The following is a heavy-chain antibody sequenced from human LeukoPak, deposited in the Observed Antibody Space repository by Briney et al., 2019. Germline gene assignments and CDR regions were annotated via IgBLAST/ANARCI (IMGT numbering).Heavy chain of an antibody. J-gene: IGHJ6*02. V-gene: IGHV1-2*02. CDR1: GYTFTGYY. Sequence: ASVKVSCKASGYTFTGYYMHWVRQAPGQGLAWMGRINPNSGGTNYAQKFQGRVTMTRDTSISTAYMELSRLRSDDTAVYYCARVSDMSYYYGMDVWGQGTTVTVSS. D-gene: IGHD3-9*01. CDR3: ARVSDMSYYYGMDV. CDR2: INPNSGGT.